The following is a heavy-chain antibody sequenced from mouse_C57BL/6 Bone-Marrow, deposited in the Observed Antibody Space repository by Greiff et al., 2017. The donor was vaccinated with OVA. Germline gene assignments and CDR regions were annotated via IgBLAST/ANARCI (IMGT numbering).Heavy chain of an antibody. CDR3: ARGGIYYYGLDV. D-gene: IGHD1-1*01. V-gene: IGHV5-17*01. CDR2: ISSGSSTI. J-gene: IGHJ1*03. Sequence: EVQLVESGGGLVKPGGSLKLSCAASGFTFSDYGMHWVRQAPEKGLEWVAYISSGSSTIYYADTVKGRFTISRDNAKNTLFLQMTMLRSEDTAMYYCARGGIYYYGLDVWGTGTTVTVSS. CDR1: GFTFSDYG.